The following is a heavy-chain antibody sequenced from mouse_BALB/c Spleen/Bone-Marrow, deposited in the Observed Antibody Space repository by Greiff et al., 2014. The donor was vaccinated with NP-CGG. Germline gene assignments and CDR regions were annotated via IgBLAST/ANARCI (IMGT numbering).Heavy chain of an antibody. J-gene: IGHJ3*01. CDR1: GYTFTDYD. CDR3: ARATTAGFAY. V-gene: IGHV1S29*02. CDR2: IYPYNGGT. D-gene: IGHD1-2*01. Sequence: EVQLQQSGPELVKPGASVKISCKASGYTFTDYDMHWVKQSHGKSLEWIGYIYPYNGGTGYNQKFKSKATLTVDNSSSTAYMELRSLTSEDSAVYYCARATTAGFAYWGQGTLVTVSA.